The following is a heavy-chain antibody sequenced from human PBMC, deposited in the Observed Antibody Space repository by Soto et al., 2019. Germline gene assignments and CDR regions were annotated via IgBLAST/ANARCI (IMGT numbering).Heavy chain of an antibody. CDR1: GYVITSGYY. CDR2: VDHSGST. Sequence: SETLSLTCVVSGYVITSGYYWGWIRQPPGKGLEWIGTVDHSGSTYYDPSLQGRVTISIDTSKNQFSLKLTSVTAADTALYYCARYFHTYSGPPIWGQGTLVTVSS. V-gene: IGHV4-38-2*01. CDR3: ARYFHTYSGPPI. J-gene: IGHJ4*02. D-gene: IGHD5-12*01.